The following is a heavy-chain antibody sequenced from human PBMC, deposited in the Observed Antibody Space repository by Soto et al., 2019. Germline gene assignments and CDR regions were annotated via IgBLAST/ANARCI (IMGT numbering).Heavy chain of an antibody. V-gene: IGHV4-4*07. CDR2: IYASGTT. CDR1: GGSISGYY. D-gene: IGHD1-1*01. J-gene: IGHJ4*02. Sequence: SETLSLTCTVSGGSISGYYWSWIRQPAGKGLECLGRIYASGTTTYNPSLRSRVTMSVDTSKNQFSLNLNSVTAADTAVYYCARESRSELGTVEYWGQGTLVTVSS. CDR3: ARESRSELGTVEY.